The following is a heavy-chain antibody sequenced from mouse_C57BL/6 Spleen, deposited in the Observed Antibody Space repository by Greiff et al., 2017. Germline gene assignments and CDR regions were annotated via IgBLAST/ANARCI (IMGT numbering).Heavy chain of an antibody. Sequence: EVQGVESGGGLVKPGGSLKLSCAASGFTFSSYAMSWVRQTPEKRLEWVATISDGGSYTYYPDNVKGRFTISRDNAKNNLYLQMSHLKSEDTAMYYCARDPTIVTTSYFDYWGQGTTLTVSS. CDR1: GFTFSSYA. CDR2: ISDGGSYT. V-gene: IGHV5-4*01. CDR3: ARDPTIVTTSYFDY. J-gene: IGHJ2*01. D-gene: IGHD2-5*01.